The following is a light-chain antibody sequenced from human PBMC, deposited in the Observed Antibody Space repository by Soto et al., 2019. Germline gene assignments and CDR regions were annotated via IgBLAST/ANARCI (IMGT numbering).Light chain of an antibody. CDR3: CSYAGRYTL. CDR1: SSDVGSYNY. CDR2: DVT. Sequence: QSVLTQPRSVSGSPGQSVTISCTGTSSDVGSYNYVSWYQQHPGKAPKFIIYDVTKRPSGVPDRFSGSKSDNTASLTISGLQAEDEADYYCCSYAGRYTLFGGGTKLTVL. J-gene: IGLJ2*01. V-gene: IGLV2-11*01.